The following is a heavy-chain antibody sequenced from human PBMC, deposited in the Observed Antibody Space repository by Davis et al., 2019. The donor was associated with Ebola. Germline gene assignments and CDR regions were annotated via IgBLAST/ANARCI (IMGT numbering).Heavy chain of an antibody. Sequence: ASVKVSCKASGYTFTSYYMHWVRQAPAQGLEWMGIINPSGGSTSYAQKFQGRVTMTRHTSTSTVYMELSSLRSEDTAVYYCARDIVVVVAATSHYYYYYGMDVWGQGTTVTVSS. J-gene: IGHJ6*02. CDR3: ARDIVVVVAATSHYYYYYGMDV. CDR1: GYTFTSYY. V-gene: IGHV1-46*01. CDR2: INPSGGST. D-gene: IGHD2-15*01.